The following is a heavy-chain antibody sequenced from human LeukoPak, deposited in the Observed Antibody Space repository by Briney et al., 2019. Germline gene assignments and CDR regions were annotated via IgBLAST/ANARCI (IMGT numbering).Heavy chain of an antibody. D-gene: IGHD3-22*01. CDR3: ASPDSSGYYSHGTFDY. CDR1: GGSISSSSYY. Sequence: SETLSLTCTVSGGSISSSSYYWGWIRQPPGKGLEWIGSIYYSGSTYYNPSLKSRVTISVDTSKNQFSLKLSSVTAADTAVYYCASPDSSGYYSHGTFDYWGQGTLVTVS. V-gene: IGHV4-39*01. CDR2: IYYSGST. J-gene: IGHJ4*02.